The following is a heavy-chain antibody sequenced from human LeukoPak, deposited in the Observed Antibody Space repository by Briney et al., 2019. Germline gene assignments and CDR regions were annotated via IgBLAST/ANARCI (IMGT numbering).Heavy chain of an antibody. CDR1: GFTFSNYG. Sequence: GGSLRLSCAASGFTFSNYGMHWVRQAPGKGLEWVSAISGSGGTTHYADSVKGRFTISRDNSKNTLYLQLNSVRAEDTAIYYCAKAGPVVRGFIGYYWGQGTLVTVSS. CDR2: ISGSGGTT. CDR3: AKAGPVVRGFIGYY. V-gene: IGHV3-23*01. J-gene: IGHJ4*02. D-gene: IGHD3-10*01.